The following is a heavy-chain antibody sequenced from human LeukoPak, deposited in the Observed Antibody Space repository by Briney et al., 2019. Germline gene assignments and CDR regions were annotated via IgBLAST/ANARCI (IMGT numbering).Heavy chain of an antibody. CDR1: GDSISTYY. V-gene: IGHV4-4*09. J-gene: IGHJ5*02. CDR2: IYATGST. Sequence: SETLSLTCTVSGDSISTYYWSWIRQPPGKGLEWIGYIYATGSTNYNPSLKSRLTISVDTSKNQFSLNLNSVTAADTAVYYCARHVKQQLVQPWFDHWGRGILVTVSS. CDR3: ARHVKQQLVQPWFDH. D-gene: IGHD6-13*01.